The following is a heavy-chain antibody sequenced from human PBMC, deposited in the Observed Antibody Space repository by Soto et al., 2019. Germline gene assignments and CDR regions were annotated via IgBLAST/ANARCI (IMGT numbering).Heavy chain of an antibody. D-gene: IGHD2-2*01. Sequence: GGSLRLSCAASGFTFSSYAMSWVRQAPGKGLEWVSAISGSGGSTYYADSVKGRFTISRDNSKNTLYLQMNSLRAEDTAVYYCANHVGVGSTSCYDYWGQGTLVTVSS. J-gene: IGHJ4*02. CDR3: ANHVGVGSTSCYDY. V-gene: IGHV3-23*01. CDR2: ISGSGGST. CDR1: GFTFSSYA.